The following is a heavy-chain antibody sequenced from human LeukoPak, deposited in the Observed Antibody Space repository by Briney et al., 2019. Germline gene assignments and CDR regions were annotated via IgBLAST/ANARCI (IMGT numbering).Heavy chain of an antibody. D-gene: IGHD2-2*01. Sequence: GGSLRLSCAASGLTVSRNYMSWVRQDPGKGLEWVSVIYSGGNTYYADSVKGRFTISRDNSKNTVYLQMNSLRAEDTAVYYCARDPYCSTTSCYLGYFDYWGQGTLVTVSS. CDR3: ARDPYCSTTSCYLGYFDY. CDR1: GLTVSRNY. CDR2: IYSGGNT. V-gene: IGHV3-66*01. J-gene: IGHJ4*02.